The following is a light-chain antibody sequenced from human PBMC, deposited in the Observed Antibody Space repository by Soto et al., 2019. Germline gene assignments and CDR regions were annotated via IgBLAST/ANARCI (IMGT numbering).Light chain of an antibody. CDR1: QSISSY. J-gene: IGKJ4*01. CDR3: QQSYSGPLT. V-gene: IGKV1-39*01. Sequence: DIQMTQTPSSLSASVGDRVTITCRASQSISSYLNWYQQKPGKAPKVLIYAASSLQSGVPSRFSGIGSGTDFTLSISSLQPEDFATYYCQQSYSGPLTFGGGTKVDNK. CDR2: AAS.